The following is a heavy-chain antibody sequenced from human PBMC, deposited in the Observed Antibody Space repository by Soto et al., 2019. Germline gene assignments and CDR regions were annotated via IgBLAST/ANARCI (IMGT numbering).Heavy chain of an antibody. V-gene: IGHV4-34*01. CDR3: ARGRTLITGTSLDY. CDR2: INHSGST. Sequence: PSETLSLTCAVYGGSFSGYYWTWIRQPPGAGLEWIGEINHSGSTNYKPSLGGRVTISVDTSKNQLSLRVTSVTAADTAVYYCARGRTLITGTSLDYWGQGALVTVSS. D-gene: IGHD1-20*01. J-gene: IGHJ4*02. CDR1: GGSFSGYY.